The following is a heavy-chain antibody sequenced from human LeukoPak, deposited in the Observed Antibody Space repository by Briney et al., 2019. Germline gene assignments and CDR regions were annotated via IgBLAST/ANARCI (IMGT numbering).Heavy chain of an antibody. V-gene: IGHV4-34*01. Sequence: SETLSLTCAVYGGSFSGYYWRWIRQPRGKGLEWIGEINHSGSTDYNPSLKSRVTISVYTSKSQFSLKLSSVTAADTAVYYCARGGGERGYYFDYWGQGTLVTVSS. CDR2: INHSGST. CDR3: ARGGGERGYYFDY. CDR1: GGSFSGYY. D-gene: IGHD3-16*01. J-gene: IGHJ4*02.